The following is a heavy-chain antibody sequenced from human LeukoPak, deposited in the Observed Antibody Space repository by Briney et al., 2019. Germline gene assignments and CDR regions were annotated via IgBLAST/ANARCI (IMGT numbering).Heavy chain of an antibody. D-gene: IGHD6-6*01. J-gene: IGHJ3*01. CDR3: ARSSHSSSSSV. V-gene: IGHV3-53*01. Sequence: GGSLRLSCAASGFTVSSNYMSWVRQAPGKGLEWVSVIYSGGNTYYADSVKGRFTISRDNSKNMLYFQMNSLRVEDTAVYYCARSSHSSSSSVWGQGTMVTVSS. CDR2: IYSGGNT. CDR1: GFTVSSNY.